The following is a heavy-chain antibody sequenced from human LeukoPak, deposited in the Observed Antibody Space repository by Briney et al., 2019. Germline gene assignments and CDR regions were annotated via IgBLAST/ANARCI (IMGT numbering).Heavy chain of an antibody. Sequence: GGSLRLSCAASEFTFNKHVMSWVRQAPGKGLEWVSSISSSSNHMYYADSVKGRFTISRDNAKKSLYLQINSLRAEDTAIFYCAREEYAAAGTVDYWGQGTLVTVSS. V-gene: IGHV3-21*01. CDR1: EFTFNKHV. J-gene: IGHJ4*02. CDR3: AREEYAAAGTVDY. D-gene: IGHD6-13*01. CDR2: ISSSSNHM.